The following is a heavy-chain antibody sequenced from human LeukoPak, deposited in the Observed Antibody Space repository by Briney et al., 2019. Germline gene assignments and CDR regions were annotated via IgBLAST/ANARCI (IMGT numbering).Heavy chain of an antibody. CDR2: ISYDGSNK. D-gene: IGHD1-26*01. J-gene: IGHJ4*02. CDR3: ATTARKYSGAFYYFDY. Sequence: GGSLRLSCAASGFTFSNYAMHWVRQAPGKGLEWVAFISYDGSNKYYADSVKGRFTISRDNSKNTLYLQVNSLRAEDTAVYHCATTARKYSGAFYYFDYWGQGTLVTVSS. V-gene: IGHV3-30-3*01. CDR1: GFTFSNYA.